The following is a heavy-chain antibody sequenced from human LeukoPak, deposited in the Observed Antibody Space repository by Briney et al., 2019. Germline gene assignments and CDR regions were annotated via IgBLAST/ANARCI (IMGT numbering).Heavy chain of an antibody. V-gene: IGHV1-24*01. Sequence: SVKVSCKVSGYTLTELSMHWVRQAPGKGLEWMGGFDPEDGETIYAQKFQGRVTMTEDTSTDTAYMELSSLRSEDTVVYYCATYGFLEWLLFGNAFDYWGQGTLVTVSS. CDR1: GYTLTELS. CDR3: ATYGFLEWLLFGNAFDY. J-gene: IGHJ4*02. D-gene: IGHD3-3*01. CDR2: FDPEDGET.